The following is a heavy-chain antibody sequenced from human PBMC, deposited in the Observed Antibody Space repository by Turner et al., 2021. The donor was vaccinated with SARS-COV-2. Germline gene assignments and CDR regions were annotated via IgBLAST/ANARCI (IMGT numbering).Heavy chain of an antibody. CDR2: ISYDGSNK. J-gene: IGHJ3*02. Sequence: QVQLVESGGGVVQPGRSLSLSCPASGFTFSTYAMHWVRQAPGKGLEWVAVISYDGSNKYYADSVKGRFTISRDNSKNTLYLQMNSLRAEDTAVYYCARAGWDLLPFDAFDIWGQGTMVTISS. V-gene: IGHV3-30-3*01. CDR1: GFTFSTYA. CDR3: ARAGWDLLPFDAFDI. D-gene: IGHD1-26*01.